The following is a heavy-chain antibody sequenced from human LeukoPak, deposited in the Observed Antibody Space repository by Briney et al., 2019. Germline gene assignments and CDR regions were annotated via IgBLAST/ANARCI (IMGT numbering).Heavy chain of an antibody. CDR3: AKSSISGSGSYYPYYYGMDV. D-gene: IGHD3-10*01. V-gene: IGHV1-2*02. J-gene: IGHJ6*02. CDR1: GYSFTDYY. CDR2: INPNSGGT. Sequence: ASVKVSCKASGYSFTDYYMHWVRQAPGQGLEWMGWINPNSGGTNSAQRFQGRVTMTRNTSISTAYMELSSLRSDDTAVYYCAKSSISGSGSYYPYYYGMDVWGQGTTVTVSS.